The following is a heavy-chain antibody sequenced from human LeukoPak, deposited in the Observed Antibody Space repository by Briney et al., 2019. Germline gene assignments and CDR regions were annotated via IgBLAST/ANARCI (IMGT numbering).Heavy chain of an antibody. Sequence: GASVKVSCKASGYTFISYDINWVRQAPGQGLEWMGWMNPNSGNTGYAQKFQGRVTMTKDTSINTAYVELSGLRSEDTAVYYCARSETRWMSGAVYYFGMDVWGQGTTVTVSS. CDR2: MNPNSGNT. CDR3: ARSETRWMSGAVYYFGMDV. CDR1: GYTFISYD. J-gene: IGHJ6*02. V-gene: IGHV1-8*01. D-gene: IGHD5-24*01.